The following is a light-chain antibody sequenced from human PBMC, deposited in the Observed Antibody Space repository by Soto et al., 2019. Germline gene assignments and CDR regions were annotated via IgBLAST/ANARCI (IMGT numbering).Light chain of an antibody. J-gene: IGLJ2*01. V-gene: IGLV1-44*01. CDR3: TAWDDSLSAVV. CDR2: GND. CDR1: SSNIGSST. Sequence: QPVLTQPPSTSGTPGHRVIISCSGTSSNIGSSTVNWYQQLPGTAPKLLIYGNDQRPSGVPDRFSGSKSGTSVFLAISGLQSEDEADYYCTAWDDSLSAVVFGGGTKLTVL.